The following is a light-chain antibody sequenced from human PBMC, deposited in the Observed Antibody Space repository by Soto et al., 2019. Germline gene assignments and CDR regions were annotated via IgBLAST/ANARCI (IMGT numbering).Light chain of an antibody. V-gene: IGKV1-5*03. CDR1: QSISIW. Sequence: DIQMTQSPSTLSASVGDTVTITCRASQSISIWLAWYQQKPGKAPNLLIYRASNFESGVPSRFSGSGSGTEFTLTISSLQPDDFATYYCQPCYNYPWTFGQGTKVEIK. CDR2: RAS. CDR3: QPCYNYPWT. J-gene: IGKJ1*01.